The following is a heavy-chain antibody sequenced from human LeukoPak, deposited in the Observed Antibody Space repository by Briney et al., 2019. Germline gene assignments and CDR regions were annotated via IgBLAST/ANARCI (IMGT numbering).Heavy chain of an antibody. Sequence: ASVKVSCKASGYTFTGYYMHWVRQAPGQWLEWMGWINPNSGGTNYAQKFQGWVTMTRDTSISTAYMELSRLRSDDTAVYYCARGVRNNWNDGPGVFDYWGQGTLVTVSS. CDR1: GYTFTGYY. J-gene: IGHJ4*02. CDR2: INPNSGGT. V-gene: IGHV1-2*04. CDR3: ARGVRNNWNDGPGVFDY. D-gene: IGHD1-1*01.